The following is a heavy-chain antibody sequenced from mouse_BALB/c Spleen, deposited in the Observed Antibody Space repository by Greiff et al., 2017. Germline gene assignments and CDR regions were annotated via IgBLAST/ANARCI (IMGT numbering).Heavy chain of an antibody. Sequence: EVMLVESGPGLVKPSQSLSLTCTVTGYSITSDYAWNWIRQFPGNKLEWMGYISYSGSTSYNPSLKSRISITRDTSKNQFFLQLNSVTTEDTATYYCARGELGLWYFDVWGAGTTVTVSS. D-gene: IGHD4-1*01. CDR1: GYSITSDYA. V-gene: IGHV3-2*02. CDR2: ISYSGST. CDR3: ARGELGLWYFDV. J-gene: IGHJ1*01.